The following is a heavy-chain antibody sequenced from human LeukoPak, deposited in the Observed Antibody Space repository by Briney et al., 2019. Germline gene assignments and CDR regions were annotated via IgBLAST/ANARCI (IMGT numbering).Heavy chain of an antibody. CDR3: ARDMYYDFWSGYYPPYYFYGMDV. D-gene: IGHD3-3*01. J-gene: IGHJ6*02. V-gene: IGHV3-21*01. CDR2: ISSGSTYI. Sequence: GGSLRLSCAASGFTFTNYSTNWVRQAPGKGLEWVSSISSGSTYIFYADSVKGRFTISRDNAKNSLSLQMNSLRAEDTAVYYCARDMYYDFWSGYYPPYYFYGMDVWGQGTTVTVSS. CDR1: GFTFTNYS.